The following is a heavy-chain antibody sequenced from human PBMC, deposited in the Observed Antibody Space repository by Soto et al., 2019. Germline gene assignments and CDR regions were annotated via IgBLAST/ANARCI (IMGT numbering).Heavy chain of an antibody. V-gene: IGHV3-23*01. Sequence: EVHMLESGGGFVQPGGSLRLSCAASGFTFSNYAMTWVSRAPGKGLEWVSAISGSGVSTYYADSVKGRFTISRDNPKNTLYLQMNSLRAEDTAVYYCAKDASQQLGWYWGQGTLVTVSS. CDR1: GFTFSNYA. D-gene: IGHD5-18*01. CDR2: ISGSGVST. J-gene: IGHJ4*02. CDR3: AKDASQQLGWY.